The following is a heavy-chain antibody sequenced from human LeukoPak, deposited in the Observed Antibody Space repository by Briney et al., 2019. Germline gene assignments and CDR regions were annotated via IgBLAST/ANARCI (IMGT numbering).Heavy chain of an antibody. D-gene: IGHD3-9*01. CDR1: GGSFSGYY. CDR2: IFHSGST. J-gene: IGHJ4*02. Sequence: PSETLSLTCAVYGGSFSGYYWSWIRQPPGKGLEWIGSIFHSGSTYYNPSLKSRVTISVDTSKNQFSLKLSSVTAADTAVYYCARERGYFDTRDHWGQGTLVTVSS. CDR3: ARERGYFDTRDH. V-gene: IGHV4-34*12.